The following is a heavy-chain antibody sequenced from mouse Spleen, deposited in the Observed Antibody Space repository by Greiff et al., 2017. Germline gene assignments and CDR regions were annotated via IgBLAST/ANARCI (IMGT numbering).Heavy chain of an antibody. J-gene: IGHJ4*01. CDR2: INPSTGYT. Sequence: QVQLQQSGAELAKPGASVKMSCKASGYTFTSYWMHWVKQRPGQGLEWLGYINPSTGYTEYNQKFKDKATLTADKSSSTAYMQLTSLTSEDSAVYYCARDTTVVARAMDYWGQGTSVTVSS. V-gene: IGHV1-7*01. CDR1: GYTFTSYW. D-gene: IGHD1-1*01. CDR3: ARDTTVVARAMDY.